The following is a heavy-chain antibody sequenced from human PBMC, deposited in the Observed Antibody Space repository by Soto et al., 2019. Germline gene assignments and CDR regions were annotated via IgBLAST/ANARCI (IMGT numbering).Heavy chain of an antibody. CDR1: GFTFSSYA. CDR2: ISGGGDSI. V-gene: IGHV3-23*01. J-gene: IGHJ4*02. CDR3: AKERDNGADRYYFDY. Sequence: EVQLLESGGILGHPGGSLRLSCAASGFTFSSYAMTWVRQAPGKGLEWVSAISGGGDSIYYADSVKGRFTISRDQSKNTLYRQMHSLRAEDTAVYFCAKERDNGADRYYFDYWGQGTLVTVSS. D-gene: IGHD2-8*01.